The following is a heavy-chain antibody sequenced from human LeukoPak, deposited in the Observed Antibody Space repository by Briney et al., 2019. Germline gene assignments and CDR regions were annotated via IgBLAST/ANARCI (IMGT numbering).Heavy chain of an antibody. CDR3: GGYGSGEGYDY. V-gene: IGHV1-69*05. CDR1: GGTFSSYA. D-gene: IGHD3-10*01. Sequence: GASVKVSCKASGGTFSSYAISWVRQAPGQGLEWMGGIIPIFGTANYAQKFQGRVTITTDESTSTVYTELSSVRSEDTAVYYCGGYGSGEGYDYWGQGTLVTVSS. J-gene: IGHJ4*02. CDR2: IIPIFGTA.